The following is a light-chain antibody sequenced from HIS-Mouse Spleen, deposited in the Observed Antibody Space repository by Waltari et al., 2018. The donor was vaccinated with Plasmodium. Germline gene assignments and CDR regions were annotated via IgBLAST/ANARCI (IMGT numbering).Light chain of an antibody. CDR3: QQYNSDPRT. Sequence: DIQMTQSPSTLSASVGARLTITFRASQSISSWLALYQKKPGTAPKLLIYKASSLESGVPSRFSGSGSGTEFTLTISSVQPDDFATYYCQQYNSDPRTFGGGTKVEIK. V-gene: IGKV1-5*03. J-gene: IGKJ4*01. CDR1: QSISSW. CDR2: KAS.